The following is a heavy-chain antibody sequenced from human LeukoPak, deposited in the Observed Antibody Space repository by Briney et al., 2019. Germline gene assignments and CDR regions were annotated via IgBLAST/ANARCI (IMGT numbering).Heavy chain of an antibody. V-gene: IGHV3-23*01. CDR3: ANGLNVPDY. J-gene: IGHJ4*02. D-gene: IGHD3/OR15-3a*01. Sequence: GGSLRLSCAASGFTFSSYAMSWVRPAPGKGLEWVSSISDSGGSTYYADSVQGRFTISRDNSKNTVFLQMNSLRAEDTAIYYCANGLNVPDYWGQGTLVTVSS. CDR2: ISDSGGST. CDR1: GFTFSSYA.